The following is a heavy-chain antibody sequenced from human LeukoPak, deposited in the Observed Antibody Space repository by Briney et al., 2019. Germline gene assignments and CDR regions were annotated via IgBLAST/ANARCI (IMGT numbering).Heavy chain of an antibody. V-gene: IGHV3-74*01. CDR2: ISRESDGSGT. Sequence: PGGSLRLSCAGSGFTVSSDWVHWVRQVPGKGLVWVARISRESDGSGTNYADSVKGRFSISRDRATNTVHLQMNSLRAEDTAVYYCAKDTVASSFDHWGQGTLVTVSS. CDR1: GFTVSSDW. CDR3: AKDTVASSFDH. J-gene: IGHJ4*02. D-gene: IGHD5-12*01.